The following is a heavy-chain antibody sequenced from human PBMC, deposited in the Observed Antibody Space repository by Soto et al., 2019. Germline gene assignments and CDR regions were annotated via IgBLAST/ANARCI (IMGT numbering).Heavy chain of an antibody. Sequence: ASVKVSCDTSGYTFSNYGITWVRQAPGQPLEWLGWISLYSDGTNYAQKFQGRVSMTTDTSTTTAYMELRSLRSDDTAVYYCARVVPGAEAWFGPWGQGTLVTVSS. CDR1: GYTFSNYG. CDR2: ISLYSDGT. V-gene: IGHV1-18*01. J-gene: IGHJ5*02. D-gene: IGHD2-2*01. CDR3: ARVVPGAEAWFGP.